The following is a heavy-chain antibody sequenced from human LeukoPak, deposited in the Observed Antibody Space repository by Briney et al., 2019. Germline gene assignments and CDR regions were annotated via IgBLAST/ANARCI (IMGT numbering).Heavy chain of an antibody. V-gene: IGHV5-51*01. CDR3: AAANQEYYYDSSGYFDY. CDR1: GYSFTSYW. CDR2: IYPGDSDT. J-gene: IGHJ4*02. Sequence: GESLKISCKGSGYSFTSYWIGWVRQMPGKGLEWMGIIYPGDSDTRYSPSFQGQVTIPADKSISTAYLQWSSLKASDTAMYYCAAANQEYYYDSSGYFDYWGQGTLVTVSS. D-gene: IGHD3-22*01.